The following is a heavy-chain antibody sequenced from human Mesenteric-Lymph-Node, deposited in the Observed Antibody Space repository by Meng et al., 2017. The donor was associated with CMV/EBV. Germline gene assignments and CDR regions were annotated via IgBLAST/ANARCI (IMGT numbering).Heavy chain of an antibody. CDR2: INPNNGGT. CDR3: ARGRFCSSSSCYAIDF. D-gene: IGHD2-2*01. Sequence: SGSPFTTDYFHWLRHAPGQGLEWMGRINPNNGGTTSAQKFQGRVAMTRDTSISTAYMELSRLTSDDTAVYYCARGRFCSSSSCYAIDFWGQGTLVTVSS. CDR1: GSPFTTDY. V-gene: IGHV1-2*06. J-gene: IGHJ4*02.